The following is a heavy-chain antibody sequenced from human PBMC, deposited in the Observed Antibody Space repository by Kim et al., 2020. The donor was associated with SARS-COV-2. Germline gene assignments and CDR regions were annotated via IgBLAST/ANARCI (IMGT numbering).Heavy chain of an antibody. J-gene: IGHJ6*02. V-gene: IGHV4-59*01. CDR2: INYSGST. CDR3: ARDKPGTYGSGSYFAPRYGMDV. Sequence: SETLSLTCTVSGGSISSYYWRWIRQPPGKGLEWIGYINYSGSTNYNPSLKSRVTISVDTSKNQFSLKLSSVTAADTAVYYCARDKPGTYGSGSYFAPRYGMDVWGQGTTVTVSS. CDR1: GGSISSYY. D-gene: IGHD3-10*01.